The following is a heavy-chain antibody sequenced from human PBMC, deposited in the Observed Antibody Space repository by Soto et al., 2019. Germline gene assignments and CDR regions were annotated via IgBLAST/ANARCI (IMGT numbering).Heavy chain of an antibody. CDR2: ISSSSSYI. J-gene: IGHJ3*02. V-gene: IGHV3-21*01. Sequence: GGSLRLSCAASGFTFSSYSMNWVRQAPGKGLEWVSSISSSSSYICYADSVKGRFTISRDNAKNSLYLQMNSLRAEDTAVYYCARDLRGYYYDSSGYYYGPHDAFDIWGQGTMVTVSS. CDR3: ARDLRGYYYDSSGYYYGPHDAFDI. CDR1: GFTFSSYS. D-gene: IGHD3-22*01.